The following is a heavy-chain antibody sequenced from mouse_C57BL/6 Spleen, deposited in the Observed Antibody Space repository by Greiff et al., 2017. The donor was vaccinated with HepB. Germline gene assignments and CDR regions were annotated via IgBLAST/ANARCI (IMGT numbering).Heavy chain of an antibody. D-gene: IGHD1-1*01. V-gene: IGHV1-64*01. CDR2: IHPNSGST. CDR3: ARWPSVVADYYAMDY. Sequence: QVQLQQPGAELVKPGASANLSCKASGYTFTSYWMHWVKQRPGQGLEWIGMIHPNSGSTNYNEKFKSKATLTVDKSSSTAYMQLSSLTSEDSAVYYCARWPSVVADYYAMDYWGQGTSVTVSS. J-gene: IGHJ4*01. CDR1: GYTFTSYW.